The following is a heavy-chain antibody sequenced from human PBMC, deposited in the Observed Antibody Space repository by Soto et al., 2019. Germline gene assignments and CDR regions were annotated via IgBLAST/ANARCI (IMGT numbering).Heavy chain of an antibody. CDR2: IHSDGSST. CDR3: PRGDKGGFDL. CDR1: GFTFNYYW. D-gene: IGHD2-21*02. J-gene: IGHJ3*01. V-gene: IGHV3-74*01. Sequence: EVQLVESEGGLVQRGGSLRLSCAASGFTFNYYWMHWVRQAPGQGLVWVSHIHSDGSSTTYADSVKGRFTISRDNAKNTLYLQMNSLRDEDPAVYYCPRGDKGGFDLWGQGTTVTVSS.